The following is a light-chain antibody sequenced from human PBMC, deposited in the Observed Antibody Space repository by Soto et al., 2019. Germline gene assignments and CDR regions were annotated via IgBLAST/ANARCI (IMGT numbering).Light chain of an antibody. J-gene: IGKJ1*01. Sequence: EIVMTQSPATLSVSPGEIATLSFSASQSVSSNLAFYQQKPGQAPRLLIYGASNRATGTPDRFSGSGSGTDFTLTISRLEPEDFAVYFCQQYGSIPWTFGQGTKVDIK. CDR3: QQYGSIPWT. V-gene: IGKV3-20*01. CDR2: GAS. CDR1: QSVSSN.